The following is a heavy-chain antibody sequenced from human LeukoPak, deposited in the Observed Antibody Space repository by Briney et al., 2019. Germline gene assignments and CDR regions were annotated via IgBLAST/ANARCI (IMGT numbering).Heavy chain of an antibody. CDR1: GFTFTTYA. CDR2: ISGRGGRT. CDR3: AKSTWFDYFDY. J-gene: IGHJ4*02. Sequence: GGTLRLSCAASGFTFTTYAMSWVRQAPGKGLEWVSAISGRGGRTYYADSVKGRFTISRDNSENTLYLQMNRLRADDTAIYYCAKSTWFDYFDYWGQGTLVTISS. D-gene: IGHD3-9*01. V-gene: IGHV3-23*01.